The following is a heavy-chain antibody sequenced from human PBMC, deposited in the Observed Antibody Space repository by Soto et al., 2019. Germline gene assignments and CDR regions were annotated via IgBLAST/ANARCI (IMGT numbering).Heavy chain of an antibody. V-gene: IGHV4-39*01. CDR2: IYYSGST. D-gene: IGHD4-17*01. CDR1: GGSISSSSYY. J-gene: IGHJ4*02. CDR3: ARLVSYGDRHFDY. Sequence: QLQLQESGPGLVKPSETLSLTCTVSGGSISSSSYYWGWIRQPPGKGLEWIGSIYYSGSTYYNPSLKSRVTISVDTSKNQFSLKLSSVTAADTAVYYCARLVSYGDRHFDYWGQGTLVTVSS.